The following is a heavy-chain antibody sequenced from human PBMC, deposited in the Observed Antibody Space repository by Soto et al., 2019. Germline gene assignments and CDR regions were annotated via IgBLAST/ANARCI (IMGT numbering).Heavy chain of an antibody. Sequence: GGSLRLSCAAPGFTVRSNYRGWVRQAPGKGLDGYSVIYSGGSTYYADSVKGRFTISRHNSKNTLYLQMNSLRAEDTAVYYCARAGSYGGNDYWGQGTLVTVSS. V-gene: IGHV3-66*01. CDR2: IYSGGST. D-gene: IGHD4-17*01. CDR3: ARAGSYGGNDY. J-gene: IGHJ4*02. CDR1: GFTVRSNY.